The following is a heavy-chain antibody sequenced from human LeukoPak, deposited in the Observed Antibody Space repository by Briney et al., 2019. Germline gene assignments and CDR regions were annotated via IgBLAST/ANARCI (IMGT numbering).Heavy chain of an antibody. D-gene: IGHD6-19*01. CDR2: ISAYNGNT. CDR3: ARGCFHSSGYTHGDY. V-gene: IGHV1-18*01. Sequence: GASVKVSCKSSGYTFTSYGISWVRQAPGQGLEWMGWISAYNGNTNYAQKLQGRVTMTTDTSTSTAYMELRSLRSDDTAVYYCARGCFHSSGYTHGDYWGQGTLVTVSS. CDR1: GYTFTSYG. J-gene: IGHJ4*02.